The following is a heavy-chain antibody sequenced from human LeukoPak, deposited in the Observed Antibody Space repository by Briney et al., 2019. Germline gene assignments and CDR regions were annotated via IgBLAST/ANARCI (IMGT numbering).Heavy chain of an antibody. D-gene: IGHD6-25*01. V-gene: IGHV3-23*01. J-gene: IGHJ4*02. CDR3: AKDPAAGLNFDY. CDR1: GFTFSSYA. CDR2: ISGSGGST. Sequence: GGSLRLSCAAPGFTFSSYAMSWVRQAPGKGLEWVSAISGSGGSTYYADSVKGRFTISRDNSKNTLYLQMNSLRAEDTAVYYCAKDPAAGLNFDYWGQGTLVTVSS.